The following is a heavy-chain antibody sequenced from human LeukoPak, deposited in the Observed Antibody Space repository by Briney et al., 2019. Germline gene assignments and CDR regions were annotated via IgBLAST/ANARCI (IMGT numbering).Heavy chain of an antibody. J-gene: IGHJ6*03. D-gene: IGHD1-1*01. V-gene: IGHV3-23*05. CDR1: GFTFSSSD. CDR3: AKRGNPTVGHHYLDV. CDR2: IRHSDSNT. Sequence: GGSPRLSCVASGFTFSSSDMSWVRQAPGSGLEWVSSIRHSDSNTYYADSVMGRFTISRDNSKNTLYLQMDSLSAEDTAVYYCAKRGNPTVGHHYLDVWGKGTTVSVSS.